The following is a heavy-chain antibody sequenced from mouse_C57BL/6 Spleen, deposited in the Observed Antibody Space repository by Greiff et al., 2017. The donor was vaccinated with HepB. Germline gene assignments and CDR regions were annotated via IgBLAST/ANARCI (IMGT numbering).Heavy chain of an antibody. CDR1: GFTFNTYA. J-gene: IGHJ1*03. D-gene: IGHD1-1*01. Sequence: EVQGVESGGGLVQPKGSLKLSCAASGFTFNTYAMHWVRQAPGKGLEWVARIRSKSSNYATYYADSVKDRFTISRDDSQSMLYLQMNNLKTEDTAMHYCVRGNYGSSYWYCDVWGTGTTVTVSA. CDR3: VRGNYGSSYWYCDV. CDR2: IRSKSSNYAT. V-gene: IGHV10-3*01.